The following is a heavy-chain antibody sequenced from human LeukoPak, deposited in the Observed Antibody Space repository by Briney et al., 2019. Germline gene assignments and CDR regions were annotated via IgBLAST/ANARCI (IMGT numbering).Heavy chain of an antibody. J-gene: IGHJ4*02. CDR2: INQGGSDK. Sequence: GGSLRLSCAASGFTFSGHWMSWVRQAPGKGLEWVANINQGGSDKYYVDSVKGRFTISRDNANNLLYLRMNSLRGEDTAVYYCTRDRSRAEDDWGQGTLVTVTS. D-gene: IGHD1-14*01. V-gene: IGHV3-7*01. CDR3: TRDRSRAEDD. CDR1: GFTFSGHW.